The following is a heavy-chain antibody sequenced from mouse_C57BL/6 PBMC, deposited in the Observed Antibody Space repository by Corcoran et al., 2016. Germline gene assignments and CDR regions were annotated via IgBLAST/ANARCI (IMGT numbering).Heavy chain of an antibody. CDR3: VRGAGYYFDY. V-gene: IGHV3-6*01. CDR1: GYSITSGYY. J-gene: IGHJ2*01. D-gene: IGHD3-3*01. CDR2: INYVDIN. Sequence: DAQLQESGPGLVKPSQSLSLTCSVTGYSITSGYYWNWIRQFPGNKLEWMGYINYVDINNHNPSLKNRISITRDTSKNQFFLKLNSVTTEDTATYYCVRGAGYYFDYWGQGTTLTVSS.